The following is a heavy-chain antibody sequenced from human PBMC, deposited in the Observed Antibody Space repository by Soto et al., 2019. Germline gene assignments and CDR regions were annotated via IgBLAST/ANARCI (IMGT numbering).Heavy chain of an antibody. V-gene: IGHV4-4*02. J-gene: IGHJ3*01. Sequence: QVQLQESGPGLVKPSGTLSLTCAVSGGSFSSSYWWTWVRHSPREGLEYIGEISHRGSSNSTSSLKSRVTLSVDKSKSHLSPTLAPVTAAHTAVYYCARVVLTITRGAFDAWGQGTLVIVSS. D-gene: IGHD3-9*01. CDR1: GGSFSSSYW. CDR3: ARVVLTITRGAFDA. CDR2: ISHRGSS.